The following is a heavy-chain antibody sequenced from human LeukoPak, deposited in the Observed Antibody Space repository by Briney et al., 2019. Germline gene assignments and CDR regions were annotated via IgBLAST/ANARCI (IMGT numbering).Heavy chain of an antibody. J-gene: IGHJ4*02. CDR3: ARGRGGLDY. CDR2: INQDGSGK. V-gene: IGHV3-7*05. CDR1: GFTFSSYW. Sequence: GGSLRLSCAASGFTFSSYWMIWVRQAPGKGLECVANINQDGSGKSHVDSVKGRFTISRDNAKNYLFLQMNSLRAEDTAVYYCARGRGGLDYWGQGTLVTVSS.